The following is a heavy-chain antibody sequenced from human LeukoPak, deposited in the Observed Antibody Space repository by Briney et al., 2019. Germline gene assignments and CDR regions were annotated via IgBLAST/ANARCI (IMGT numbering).Heavy chain of an antibody. CDR2: INPNSGGT. D-gene: IGHD5-24*01. CDR1: GYTFTGYY. Sequence: ASVKVSFKAAGYTFTGYYMYWVRQAPGQGHELMGGINPNSGGTNYAQKFQVRVTMTRDTSISTAYMELSRRRSDDTAVYYCARGFPDSNRDAYNCDLDYWGQGTLVTVSS. V-gene: IGHV1-2*02. CDR3: ARGFPDSNRDAYNCDLDY. J-gene: IGHJ4*02.